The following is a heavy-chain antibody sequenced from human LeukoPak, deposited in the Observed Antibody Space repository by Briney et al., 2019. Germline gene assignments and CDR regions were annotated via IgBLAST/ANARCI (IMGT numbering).Heavy chain of an antibody. CDR1: GGSLSGYY. CDR3: ARCPNYGSGSYYNPFDY. V-gene: IGHV4-34*01. CDR2: INHSGST. J-gene: IGHJ4*02. D-gene: IGHD3-10*01. Sequence: PSETLSLTCAVYGGSLSGYYWSWIRQPPGKGLEWIGEINHSGSTNYNPSLKSRVTISVDTSKNQFSLKLSSVTAADTAVYCCARCPNYGSGSYYNPFDYWGQGTLVTVSS.